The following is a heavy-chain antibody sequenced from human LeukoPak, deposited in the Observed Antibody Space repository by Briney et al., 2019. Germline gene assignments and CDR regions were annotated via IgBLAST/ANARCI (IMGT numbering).Heavy chain of an antibody. V-gene: IGHV3-7*01. CDR2: IKQDGSEN. CDR1: GFTFSSYW. J-gene: IGHJ4*02. D-gene: IGHD2-15*01. Sequence: GGSLRLSCAASGFTFSSYWMSWVRQAPGKGLEWVANIKQDGSENYYVDSVKGRFTISRDNAKNSLYLQMNSLRADDTAVYYCARGYCTGGSCSKYDYWGQGTLVTVSS. CDR3: ARGYCTGGSCSKYDY.